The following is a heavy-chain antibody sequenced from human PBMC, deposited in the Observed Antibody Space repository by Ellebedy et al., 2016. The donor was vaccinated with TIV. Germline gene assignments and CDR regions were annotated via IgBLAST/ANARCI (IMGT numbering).Heavy chain of an antibody. CDR2: IIPFFGTP. V-gene: IGHV1-69*13. D-gene: IGHD2-21*02. Sequence: ASVKVSCKASAGTFSRYAITWVRQAPGQGLEWMGGIIPFFGTPSYAQKFQDRITITADESALANTAYMDLSSLRPEDTAVYYCACDITYCGADRYSLYGLDVWGHGTTVTVSS. J-gene: IGHJ6*02. CDR3: ACDITYCGADRYSLYGLDV. CDR1: AGTFSRYA.